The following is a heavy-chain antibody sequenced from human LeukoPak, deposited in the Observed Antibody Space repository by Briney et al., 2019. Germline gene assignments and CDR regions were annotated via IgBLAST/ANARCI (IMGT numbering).Heavy chain of an antibody. D-gene: IGHD2-2*01. Sequence: SETLSLTCTVSGGSISSSSYYWGWIRQPPGKGLEWIGSIYCSGSTYYNPSLKSRVTISVDTSKNQFSLKLSSVTAADTAVYYCARVGVVPAYHYYYMDVWGKGTTVTVSS. V-gene: IGHV4-39*07. CDR3: ARVGVVPAYHYYYMDV. J-gene: IGHJ6*03. CDR1: GGSISSSSYY. CDR2: IYCSGST.